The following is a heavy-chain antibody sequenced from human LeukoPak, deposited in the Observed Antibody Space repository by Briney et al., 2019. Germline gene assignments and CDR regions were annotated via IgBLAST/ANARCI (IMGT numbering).Heavy chain of an antibody. CDR2: INHSGST. J-gene: IGHJ6*02. CDR3: ARGKQYYYYGMDV. V-gene: IGHV4-34*01. CDR1: GGSFSGYY. Sequence: SETLSLTCAVYGGSFSGYYWSWIRQPPGKGLEWIGEINHSGSTNYNPSLKSRVTISVDTSKNQFSLKLSSVTAADTAVYYCARGKQYYYYGMDVWGQGTTVTVSS.